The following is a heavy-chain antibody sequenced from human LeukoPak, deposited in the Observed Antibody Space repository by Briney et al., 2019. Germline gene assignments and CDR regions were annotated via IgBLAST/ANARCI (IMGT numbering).Heavy chain of an antibody. J-gene: IGHJ3*02. D-gene: IGHD6-19*01. CDR2: INPNSGGT. CDR1: GYTFTGYY. CDR3: ARDLGGWYAFDI. V-gene: IGHV1-2*02. Sequence: ASVKVSCKASGYTFTGYYMHWVRQAPGQGLEWMGWINPNSGGTKYAQKFQGRVTMTRDTSIRTAYMELSRLRSDDTAVYNCARDLGGWYAFDIWGQGTMVTVSS.